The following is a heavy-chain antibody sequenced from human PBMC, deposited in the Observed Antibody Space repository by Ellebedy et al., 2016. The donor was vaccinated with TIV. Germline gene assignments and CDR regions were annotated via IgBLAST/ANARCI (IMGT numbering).Heavy chain of an antibody. D-gene: IGHD4-17*01. CDR3: ATDGSYGDYRSPTHGFEF. J-gene: IGHJ3*01. CDR2: INQDGSQK. Sequence: GESLKISCAAPGFTFSSYCMSWVRQAPGKGLEWVANINQDGSQKYYVDSVKGRFTISRDNAKNSLYLQMNSLGVDDTAVYYCATDGSYGDYRSPTHGFEFWGQGTMVTVSS. CDR1: GFTFSSYC. V-gene: IGHV3-7*01.